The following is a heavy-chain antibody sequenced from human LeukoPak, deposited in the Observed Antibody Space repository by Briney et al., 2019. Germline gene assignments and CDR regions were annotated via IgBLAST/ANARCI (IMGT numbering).Heavy chain of an antibody. CDR2: MNPNTGNT. D-gene: IGHD3-10*01. Sequence: ASVKVSCKASGYTFTSYAMNWVRQATGQGLEWMGWMNPNTGNTFYAQKFQGRVTMTRNTSISTAYMELSSLRSDDTAVYYCARVVRGLGWFDPWGQGTLVTVSS. V-gene: IGHV1-8*01. CDR1: GYTFTSYA. CDR3: ARVVRGLGWFDP. J-gene: IGHJ5*02.